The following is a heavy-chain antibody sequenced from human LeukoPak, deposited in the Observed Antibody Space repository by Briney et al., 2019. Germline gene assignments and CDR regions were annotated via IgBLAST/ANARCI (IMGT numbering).Heavy chain of an antibody. J-gene: IGHJ4*02. Sequence: SETLSLTCAVYDGSFSGYYCSWIRQPPGKGLQWIGEINHSGSVNYNPSLKSRVTILLDTSKNQFSLNLSSVTAADTAVYYCASHRGYFDYWGQGILVTVSS. V-gene: IGHV4-34*01. CDR1: DGSFSGYY. D-gene: IGHD2-21*01. CDR3: ASHRGYFDY. CDR2: INHSGSV.